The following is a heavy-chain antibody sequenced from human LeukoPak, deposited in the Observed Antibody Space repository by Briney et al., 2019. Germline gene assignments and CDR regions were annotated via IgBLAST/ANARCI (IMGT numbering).Heavy chain of an antibody. Sequence: SETLSLTCTVSGGSISSYYWSWIRQPPGKGLEWIGEINHSGSTNYNPSLKRRVTISVDTSKNQFSLKLSSVTAADTAVYYCARGLGITIFGVVRYYYYGMDVWGQGTTVTVSS. CDR2: INHSGST. CDR1: GGSISSYY. CDR3: ARGLGITIFGVVRYYYYGMDV. V-gene: IGHV4-34*01. D-gene: IGHD3-3*01. J-gene: IGHJ6*02.